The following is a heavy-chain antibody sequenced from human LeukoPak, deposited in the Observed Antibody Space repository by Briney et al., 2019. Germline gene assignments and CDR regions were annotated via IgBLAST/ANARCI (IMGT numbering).Heavy chain of an antibody. CDR1: GFTFSSYA. D-gene: IGHD5-18*01. CDR2: ISGSGGST. CDR3: AKDLGGYAWAH. V-gene: IGHV3-23*01. Sequence: PGGSLRLSCAASGFTFSSYAMSWVRQAPGKGLEWVSAISGSGGSTYYADSVKGRFTISRDNSKNTLYLQMNSLRAKETAVYDCAKDLGGYAWAHWGQGTLVTVSS. J-gene: IGHJ4*02.